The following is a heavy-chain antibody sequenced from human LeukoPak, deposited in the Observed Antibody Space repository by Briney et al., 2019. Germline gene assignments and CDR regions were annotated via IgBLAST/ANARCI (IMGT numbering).Heavy chain of an antibody. CDR2: INSDGSST. CDR1: GFTFSSYW. D-gene: IGHD3-10*01. CDR3: ASDMVRIDAFDI. V-gene: IGHV3-74*01. J-gene: IGHJ3*02. Sequence: GGSLRLSCAASGFTFSSYWVHWVRQAPGKGLVWVSRINSDGSSTSYADSVKGRFTISRDNAKNTLYLQMNSLRAEDTAVYYCASDMVRIDAFDIWGQGTMVTVSS.